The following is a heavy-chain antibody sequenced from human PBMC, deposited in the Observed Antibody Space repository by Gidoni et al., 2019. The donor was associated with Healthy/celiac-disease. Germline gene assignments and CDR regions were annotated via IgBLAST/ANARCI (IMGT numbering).Heavy chain of an antibody. J-gene: IGHJ6*02. CDR1: GFTFSSYG. Sequence: QVQLVASGGGVVQPGRSLRLSCAASGFTFSSYGMHWVRQAPGKGLEWVAVIWYDGSNKYYADSVKGRFTISRDNSKNTLYLQMNSLRAEDTAVYYCARAQSSSWYFGSDGMDVWGQGTTVTVSS. D-gene: IGHD6-13*01. CDR3: ARAQSSSWYFGSDGMDV. V-gene: IGHV3-33*01. CDR2: IWYDGSNK.